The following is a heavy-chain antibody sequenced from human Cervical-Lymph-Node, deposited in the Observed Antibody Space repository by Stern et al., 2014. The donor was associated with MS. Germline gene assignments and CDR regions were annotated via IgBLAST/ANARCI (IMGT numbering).Heavy chain of an antibody. Sequence: QLGQSGAEVKKPGSSVKVSCKASGGTFSSYAIRWVRQAPGQGLGWMGGVIPLFGTANYAQKFQGRVTITADESTSTAYMELSSLRSEDTAVYYCARGELKEGLVRGMDVWGQGTTVTVSS. D-gene: IGHD1-26*01. V-gene: IGHV1-69*01. CDR3: ARGELKEGLVRGMDV. CDR2: VIPLFGTA. J-gene: IGHJ6*02. CDR1: GGTFSSYA.